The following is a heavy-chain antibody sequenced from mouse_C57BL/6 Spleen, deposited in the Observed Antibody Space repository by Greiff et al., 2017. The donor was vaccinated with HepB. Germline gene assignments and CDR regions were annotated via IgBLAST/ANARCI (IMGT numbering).Heavy chain of an antibody. Sequence: VQLQQSGPELVKPGASVKISCKASGYAFSSSWMNWVKQRPGKGLEWIGRIYPGDGDTNYNGKFKGKATLTADKSSSTAYMQLSSLTSEDSAVYFCARSINWAYFDYWGQGTTLTVSS. CDR3: ARSINWAYFDY. D-gene: IGHD4-1*02. CDR2: IYPGDGDT. CDR1: GYAFSSSW. J-gene: IGHJ2*01. V-gene: IGHV1-82*01.